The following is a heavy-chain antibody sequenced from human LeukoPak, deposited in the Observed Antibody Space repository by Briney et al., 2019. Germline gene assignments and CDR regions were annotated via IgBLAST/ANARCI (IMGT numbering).Heavy chain of an antibody. V-gene: IGHV3-11*01. CDR1: GFTFSDYN. Sequence: GGSLRLSCAASGFTFSDYNMRWIRQAPGKGLEWVSSISRSGSTKYYADSVKGRFTISRDNAKNSLFLQMNSLRAEDTAVYYCARVLRYCSGGNCYSGGLGYMDVWGKGTTVTISS. D-gene: IGHD2-15*01. CDR2: ISRSGSTK. J-gene: IGHJ6*03. CDR3: ARVLRYCSGGNCYSGGLGYMDV.